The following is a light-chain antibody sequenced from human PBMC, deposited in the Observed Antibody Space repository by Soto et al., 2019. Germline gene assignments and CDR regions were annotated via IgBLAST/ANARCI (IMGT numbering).Light chain of an antibody. CDR2: GAS. Sequence: EIVLTQSPATLSLSPGERATLSCRARQSISRYLAWYQQKPGQAPRLLIFGASIRVTGIPDRFIGSGSGTDFTLTISRLEPEDFAVYYCQHYVTSLTTFGQGTKVDIK. J-gene: IGKJ1*01. CDR1: QSISRY. V-gene: IGKV3-20*01. CDR3: QHYVTSLTT.